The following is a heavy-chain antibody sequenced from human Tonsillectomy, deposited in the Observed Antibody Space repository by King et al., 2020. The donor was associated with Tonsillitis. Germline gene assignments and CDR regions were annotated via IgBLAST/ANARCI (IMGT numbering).Heavy chain of an antibody. V-gene: IGHV3-9*01. Sequence: VQLVESGGGLVQPGRSLRLSCAASGFTFDDYAMHWVRQAPGKGLEWVSGISWNSGSIGYADSVKGRFTISRDNAKNSLYLQMNSLRAEDTALYYCAKDREWELLGGGFTSWGQGPLAPAP. D-gene: IGHD1-26*01. CDR3: AKDREWELLGGGFTS. CDR1: GFTFDDYA. CDR2: ISWNSGSI. J-gene: IGHJ5*02.